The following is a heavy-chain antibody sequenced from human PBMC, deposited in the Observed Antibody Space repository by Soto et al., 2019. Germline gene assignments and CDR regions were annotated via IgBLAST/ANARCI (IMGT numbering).Heavy chain of an antibody. CDR3: ARAGYSGYDSRY. V-gene: IGHV4-30-4*01. Sequence: PSETLSLTCTVSGGSISSGDYYWSWIRQPPGKGLEWIGYIYYSGSTYYNPPLKSRVTISVDTSKNQFSLKLSSVTAADTAVYYCARAGYSGYDSRYWGQGTLVTVSS. CDR2: IYYSGST. D-gene: IGHD5-12*01. J-gene: IGHJ4*02. CDR1: GGSISSGDYY.